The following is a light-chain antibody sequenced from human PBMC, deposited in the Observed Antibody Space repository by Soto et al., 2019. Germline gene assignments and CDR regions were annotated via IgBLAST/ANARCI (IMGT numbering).Light chain of an antibody. CDR3: QQYNNWPPVT. J-gene: IGKJ5*01. CDR2: GAS. Sequence: EIVMTQSPANLSVSPGERATLSCRASQSVRSNLAWYQQKPGQAPRLLIYGASTRATGIPARFSGSGSGTEFTLTISSVQSEDFAGYYCQQYNNWPPVTFGQGTRLEIK. V-gene: IGKV3-15*01. CDR1: QSVRSN.